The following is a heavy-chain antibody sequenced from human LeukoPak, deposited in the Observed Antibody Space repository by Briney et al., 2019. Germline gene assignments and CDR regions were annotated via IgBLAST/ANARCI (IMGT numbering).Heavy chain of an antibody. CDR2: ISSSGSTI. CDR1: GFTFSSYE. CDR3: ATHSSGGYSYYYGMDV. D-gene: IGHD6-19*01. J-gene: IGHJ6*02. V-gene: IGHV3-48*03. Sequence: PGGSLRLSCAASGFTFSSYEMNWVRQAPGKGLEWVSYISSSGSTIYYADSVKGRFTISRDNAKNSLYLQMNSLRAEDTAVYYCATHSSGGYSYYYGMDVWGQGPTVTVSS.